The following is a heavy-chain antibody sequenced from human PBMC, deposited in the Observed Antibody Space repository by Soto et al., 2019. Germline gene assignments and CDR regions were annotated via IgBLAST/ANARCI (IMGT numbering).Heavy chain of an antibody. V-gene: IGHV3-23*01. CDR3: AKDTERGGYDSDFDS. CDR2: ITGGNT. Sequence: EVQLLESGGGLIQPGGSLRLSCEASGFTFGTYGMGWVRQAPGKGLEWVSTITGGNTYYAASVRGRFTISRDNYKNTLYLQMSRLRAEDTALYYCAKDTERGGYDSDFDSWGQGTLVTVSS. J-gene: IGHJ4*02. CDR1: GFTFGTYG. D-gene: IGHD3-3*01.